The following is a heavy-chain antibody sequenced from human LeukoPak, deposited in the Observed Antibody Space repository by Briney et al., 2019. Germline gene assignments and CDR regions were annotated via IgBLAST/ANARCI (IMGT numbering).Heavy chain of an antibody. Sequence: SETLSLTCTVSGGSISSSSYYWGWIRQPPGKGLEWIGSIYYSGSTYYNPSLKSRVTISVDTSKNQFSLKLSSVTAADTAVYYCARDYSSSFDYWGQGTLVTVSS. CDR3: ARDYSSSFDY. CDR1: GGSISSSSYY. V-gene: IGHV4-39*01. J-gene: IGHJ4*02. CDR2: IYYSGST. D-gene: IGHD6-13*01.